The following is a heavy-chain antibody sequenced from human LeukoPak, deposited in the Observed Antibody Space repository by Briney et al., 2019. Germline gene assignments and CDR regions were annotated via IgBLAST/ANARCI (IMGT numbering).Heavy chain of an antibody. D-gene: IGHD2-8*02. V-gene: IGHV3-7*01. CDR3: ARAPATNEWRCMDY. Sequence: GKSLRLSCAASGFTFSSYSMNWVRQAPGKGLEWVANIKQDGSEKYYVDSVKGRFTISRDNAKSSLYLQMNSLRAEDTAVYYCARAPATNEWRCMDYWGQGTLVTVSS. CDR2: IKQDGSEK. J-gene: IGHJ4*02. CDR1: GFTFSSYS.